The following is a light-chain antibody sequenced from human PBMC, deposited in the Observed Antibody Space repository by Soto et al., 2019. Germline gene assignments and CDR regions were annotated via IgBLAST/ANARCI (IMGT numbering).Light chain of an antibody. CDR1: SSDVDGYNY. CDR2: DVS. CDR3: CSYTTSNTRQIV. V-gene: IGLV2-14*01. Sequence: SALTQPASVSGAPGQSITISCTGNSSDVDGYNYVSWYQQHPGKAPKFMIYDVSNRPSGVSNCFSGSKSGNTASLTISGLQAEDEADYYCCSYTTSNTRQIVFGTGTKVTVL. J-gene: IGLJ1*01.